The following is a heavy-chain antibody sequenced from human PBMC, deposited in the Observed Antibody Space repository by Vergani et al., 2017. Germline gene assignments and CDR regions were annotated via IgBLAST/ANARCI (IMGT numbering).Heavy chain of an antibody. V-gene: IGHV1-46*03. Sequence: QVQLVQSGAEVKKPGASVKVSCKTSGYSFINYGISWVRQAPGQGLEWMGIINPSGGHTNYAQKFQGRVTMTRDTSTSTVYMELSSLRSEDTAIYYCARGDYGILTGYRYWGQGTLVTVSA. CDR3: ARGDYGILTGYRY. CDR2: INPSGGHT. D-gene: IGHD3-9*01. CDR1: GYSFINYG. J-gene: IGHJ4*02.